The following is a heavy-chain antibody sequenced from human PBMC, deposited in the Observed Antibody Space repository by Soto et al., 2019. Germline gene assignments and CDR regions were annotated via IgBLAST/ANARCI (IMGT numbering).Heavy chain of an antibody. J-gene: IGHJ4*02. D-gene: IGHD1-26*01. CDR2: IIPIFGTA. CDR1: GGTFSSYA. CDR3: ARGRLSGSSDY. V-gene: IGHV1-69*12. Sequence: QVQLVQSGAEVKKPGSSVKVSCKASGGTFSSYAISWVRQAPGQGLEWMGGIIPIFGTANYAQKFQGRVTXTXDEPTSTADLELRSVRYEDTAVYYCARGRLSGSSDYWGQGSLVTVSS.